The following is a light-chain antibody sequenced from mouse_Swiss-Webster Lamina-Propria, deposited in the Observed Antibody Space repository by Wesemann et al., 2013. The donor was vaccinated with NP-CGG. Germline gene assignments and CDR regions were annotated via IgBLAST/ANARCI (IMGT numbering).Light chain of an antibody. CDR1: QDVSTA. V-gene: IGKV6-13*01. J-gene: IGKJ5*01. CDR2: SAS. CDR3: QQYSSYPT. Sequence: DIVMTQSHKFMSTSVGDRVSITCKASQDVSTAVAWYQQKPGQSPKLLIYSASYRYTGVPDRFTGSGSGTDFTFTISNMQSEDLADYFCQQYSSYPTFGAGTKLELK.